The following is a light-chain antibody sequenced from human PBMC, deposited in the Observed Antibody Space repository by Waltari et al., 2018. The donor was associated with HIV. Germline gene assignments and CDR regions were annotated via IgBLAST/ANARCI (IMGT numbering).Light chain of an antibody. Sequence: QSALTQPPSVSGAPGQRVTISCTGKRSNIGAGYFVHWYQHLPGTAPKLLVYSHIHRPSGVPDRFAGSKSGTSASLVITGLQAEDEADYYCQSYDSSLRASVFGGGTKLTVL. CDR3: QSYDSSLRASV. CDR2: SHI. V-gene: IGLV1-40*01. J-gene: IGLJ2*01. CDR1: RSNIGAGYF.